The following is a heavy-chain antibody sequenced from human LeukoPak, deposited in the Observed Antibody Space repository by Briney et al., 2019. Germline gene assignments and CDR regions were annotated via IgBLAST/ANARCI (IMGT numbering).Heavy chain of an antibody. V-gene: IGHV1-2*04. CDR3: ARGPYYYDSSGYYSY. CDR2: INPNSGGT. Sequence: ASVKVSCKASGYTFTGYYMHWVRQAPGQGLKWMGWINPNSGGTNYAQKFQGWVTMTRDTSISTAYMELSRLRSDDTAVYYCARGPYYYDSSGYYSYWGQGTLVTVSS. J-gene: IGHJ4*02. CDR1: GYTFTGYY. D-gene: IGHD3-22*01.